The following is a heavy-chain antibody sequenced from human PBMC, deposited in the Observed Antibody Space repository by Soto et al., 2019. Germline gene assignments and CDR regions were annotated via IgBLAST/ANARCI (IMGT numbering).Heavy chain of an antibody. D-gene: IGHD3-10*01. V-gene: IGHV3-23*01. Sequence: HPGGSLRLSCAASGFTFSSYAMSWVSQAPGKGMEWVSAISGSGGSTYYADSVKGRFTISRDNSKNTLYLQMNSLRAEDTAVYYGAKDPGGWFGDFTFFDYWGQGTLVTVSS. J-gene: IGHJ4*02. CDR2: ISGSGGST. CDR3: AKDPGGWFGDFTFFDY. CDR1: GFTFSSYA.